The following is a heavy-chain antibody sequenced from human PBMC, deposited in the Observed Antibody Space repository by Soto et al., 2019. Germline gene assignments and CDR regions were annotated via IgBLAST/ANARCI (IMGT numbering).Heavy chain of an antibody. CDR1: GFTFSSYW. CDR2: INSDGGST. Sequence: HPGGSLRLSCAASGFTFSSYWMHWVRQAPGKGLVWVSRINSDGGSTSYADSVKGRFTISRDNAKITLYLQMNSLRAEDTAVYYCARVGGEGVVTTVYYYYYGMDVWGQGTTVTVSS. D-gene: IGHD3-3*01. V-gene: IGHV3-74*01. J-gene: IGHJ6*02. CDR3: ARVGGEGVVTTVYYYYYGMDV.